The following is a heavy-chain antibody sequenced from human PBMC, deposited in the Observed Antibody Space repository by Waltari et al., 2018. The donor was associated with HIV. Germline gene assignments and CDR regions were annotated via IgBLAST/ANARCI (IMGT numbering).Heavy chain of an antibody. CDR1: GYSISSGYY. CDR2: IYHSGST. D-gene: IGHD3-3*01. CDR3: AREGFDFWSGYYVGHWFDP. Sequence: QVQLQESGPGLVKPSETLSLTCAVSGYSISSGYYWGWIRQPPGKGLEWIGSIYHSGSTYYNPSLKSRVTITVDTSKNQFSLKLSSVTAADTAVYYCAREGFDFWSGYYVGHWFDPWGQGTLVTVSS. V-gene: IGHV4-38-2*02. J-gene: IGHJ5*02.